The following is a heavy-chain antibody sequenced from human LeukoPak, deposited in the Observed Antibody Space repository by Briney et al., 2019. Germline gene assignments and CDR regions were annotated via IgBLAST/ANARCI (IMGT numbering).Heavy chain of an antibody. CDR3: ARKQTYCSGGSCYFGGVDY. V-gene: IGHV3-21*01. D-gene: IGHD2-15*01. Sequence: GGSLRLSCAASGFTFSSYSMNWVRQAPGKGLEWVSSISSSSSYIYYADSVKGRFTISRDNAENSLYLQMNSLRAEDTAVYYCARKQTYCSGGSCYFGGVDYWGQGTLVTVSS. CDR2: ISSSSSYI. CDR1: GFTFSSYS. J-gene: IGHJ4*02.